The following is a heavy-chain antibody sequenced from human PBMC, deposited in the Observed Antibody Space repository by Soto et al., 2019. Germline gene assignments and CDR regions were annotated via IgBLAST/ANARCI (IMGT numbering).Heavy chain of an antibody. D-gene: IGHD1-26*01. J-gene: IGHJ4*02. V-gene: IGHV3-7*01. Sequence: PGGSLRLSCAASGFSFGTYWMSWVRQAPGKGLEWVAIINQDGSEKYYVGPVKGRFTISRDNAEKSLYLQMNSLRGEDTAVYYCARDKIVGATKFDNWGQGTLVTVSS. CDR3: ARDKIVGATKFDN. CDR1: GFSFGTYW. CDR2: INQDGSEK.